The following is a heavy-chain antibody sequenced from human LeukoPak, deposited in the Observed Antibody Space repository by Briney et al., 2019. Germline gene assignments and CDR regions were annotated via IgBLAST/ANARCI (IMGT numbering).Heavy chain of an antibody. Sequence: GVGLHISSHGSGHGFTRYWIGWARPVTGKCLEWRGILYPGDSDTRYSPSFQGQVTISADKSISTAYLQWSSLKASDTAMYYCARILGEWELLGGYFDYWGQGTLVTVSS. CDR3: ARILGEWELLGGYFDY. J-gene: IGHJ4*02. CDR2: LYPGDSDT. CDR1: GHGFTRYW. V-gene: IGHV5-51*01. D-gene: IGHD1-26*01.